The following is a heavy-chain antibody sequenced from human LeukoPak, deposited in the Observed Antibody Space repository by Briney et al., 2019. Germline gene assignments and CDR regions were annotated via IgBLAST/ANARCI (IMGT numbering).Heavy chain of an antibody. CDR2: ISSSSTI. D-gene: IGHD3-22*01. J-gene: IGHJ4*02. CDR3: ARGAYYYED. Sequence: GGSLRLSCAASGFTFSSHSMNWVRQAPGKGLGWVSYISSSSTIYYADSVKGRFTISRDNAKNSLYLQMNSLRAEDTAVYYCARGAYYYEDWGQGTLVTVSS. V-gene: IGHV3-48*01. CDR1: GFTFSSHS.